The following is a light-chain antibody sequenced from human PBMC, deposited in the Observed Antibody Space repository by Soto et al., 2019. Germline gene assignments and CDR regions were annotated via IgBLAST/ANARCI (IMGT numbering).Light chain of an antibody. Sequence: AIRMTQSPSSLSASTGDRVTITCRASQGISSYLAWYQQKPGKAPKLLIYAASTLQSGVPSRFSGSGSGTEFTLTISRLEPEDFGVYYCQQYRNSILMFGQGTKVDNK. CDR1: QGISSY. CDR2: AAS. V-gene: IGKV1-8*01. J-gene: IGKJ1*01. CDR3: QQYRNSILM.